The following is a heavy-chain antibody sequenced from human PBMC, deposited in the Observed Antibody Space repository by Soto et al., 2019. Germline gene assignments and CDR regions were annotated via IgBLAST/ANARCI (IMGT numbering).Heavy chain of an antibody. J-gene: IGHJ6*03. D-gene: IGHD4-17*01. V-gene: IGHV4-34*01. Sequence: QVQLQQWGAGLLKPSETLSLTCAVYGGSFSGYYWSWIRQPPGKELEWIGEINHSGSTNYNPSLKSRVTISVDTSKNQFSLKLSSVTAADTAVYYCARGSTVTTPRGYYYYYYMDVWGKGTTVTVSS. CDR1: GGSFSGYY. CDR2: INHSGST. CDR3: ARGSTVTTPRGYYYYYYMDV.